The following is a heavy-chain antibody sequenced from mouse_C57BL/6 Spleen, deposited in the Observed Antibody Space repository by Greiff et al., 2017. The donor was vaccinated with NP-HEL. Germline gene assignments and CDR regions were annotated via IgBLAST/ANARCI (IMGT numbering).Heavy chain of an antibody. J-gene: IGHJ1*03. Sequence: GGGLVQPKGSLKLSCAASGFSFNTYAMNWVRQAPGKGLEWVARIRSKSNNYATYYADSVKDRFTISRDDSESMLYLQMNNLKTEDTAMYYCVRHHSNHWDFDVWGTGTTVTVSS. CDR1: GFSFNTYA. CDR2: IRSKSNNYAT. D-gene: IGHD2-5*01. V-gene: IGHV10-1*01. CDR3: VRHHSNHWDFDV.